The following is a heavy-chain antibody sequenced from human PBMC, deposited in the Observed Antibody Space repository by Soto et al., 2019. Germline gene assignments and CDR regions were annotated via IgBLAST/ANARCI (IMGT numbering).Heavy chain of an antibody. J-gene: IGHJ4*02. CDR2: ISGSGDST. CDR3: AKGGVQLWSALYYFDY. V-gene: IGHV3-23*01. D-gene: IGHD5-18*01. CDR1: GFTFSSYA. Sequence: GGSLRLSCAASGFTFSSYAMSWVRQAPGKGLEWVSAISGSGDSTYYADSVKGRFTISSEKSKNTLYLQMNSLRAEDTAVYYCAKGGVQLWSALYYFDYWGQGTLVTVSS.